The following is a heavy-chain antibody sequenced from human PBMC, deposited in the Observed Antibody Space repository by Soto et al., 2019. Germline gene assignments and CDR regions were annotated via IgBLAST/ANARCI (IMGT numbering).Heavy chain of an antibody. CDR1: GLTFSSNA. CDR2: ISGDGRNA. V-gene: IGHV3-23*01. D-gene: IGHD1-20*01. Sequence: GGSLRLSCAASGLTFSSNAMSWVRQAPGKGLEWVATISGDGRNAYYADSVKGRFTISRDNSKNTLYLQMESLRVEDTAVYYCARGLTATTVLDYWGLGTLVTVSS. J-gene: IGHJ4*02. CDR3: ARGLTATTVLDY.